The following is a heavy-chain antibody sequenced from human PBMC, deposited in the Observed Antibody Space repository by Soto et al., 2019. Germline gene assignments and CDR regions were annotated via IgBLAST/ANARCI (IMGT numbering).Heavy chain of an antibody. CDR2: IKSKTDGGTT. Sequence: LRLSCAASGFTFSNAWMSWVRQAPGKGLEWVGRIKSKTDGGTTDYAAPVKGRFTISRDDSKNTLYLQMNSLKTEDTAVYYCTTGRAYDSSGYPWYYFDYWGQGTLVTVSS. CDR1: GFTFSNAW. CDR3: TTGRAYDSSGYPWYYFDY. J-gene: IGHJ4*02. D-gene: IGHD3-22*01. V-gene: IGHV3-15*01.